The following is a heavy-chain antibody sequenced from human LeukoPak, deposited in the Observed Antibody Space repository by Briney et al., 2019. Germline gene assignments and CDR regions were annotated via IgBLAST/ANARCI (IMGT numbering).Heavy chain of an antibody. Sequence: GGSLRLFCAASGFTFSSSAMSWVRQAPGKGLEWVSSISGSGSGGSTYYADSVKGRFTISRDNFKNTLYLQMSGLRAEDTAVYYCAKSGYNRFDYWGQGTLVTVSS. V-gene: IGHV3-23*01. CDR3: AKSGYNRFDY. CDR2: ISGSGSGGST. CDR1: GFTFSSSA. D-gene: IGHD5-24*01. J-gene: IGHJ4*02.